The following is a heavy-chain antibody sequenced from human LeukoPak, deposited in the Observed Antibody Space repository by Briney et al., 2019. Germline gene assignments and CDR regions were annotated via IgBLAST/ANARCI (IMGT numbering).Heavy chain of an antibody. V-gene: IGHV3-7*03. CDR3: ARGGGLDV. CDR1: GFTFSSYW. D-gene: IGHD3-16*01. J-gene: IGHJ6*02. CDR2: INHNGNVN. Sequence: GSLRLSCAASGFTFSSYWMNWARQAPGKGLEWVASINHNGNVNYFVDSVKGRFTISRDNAKNSLYLQMSNLRAEDTAVYFCARGGGLDVWGQGATVTVSS.